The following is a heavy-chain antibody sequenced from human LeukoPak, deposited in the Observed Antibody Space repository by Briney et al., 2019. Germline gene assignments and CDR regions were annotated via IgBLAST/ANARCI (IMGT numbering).Heavy chain of an antibody. Sequence: SETLSLTCGVSGQSIGSGYHWGWIRQPPEKGLELIGSLHHNGDTYYNPSLKSGVIMSIATTKNEFSLRIRSVTAADTTIYYSAEYGFPFDAWGQGTMVTVSS. V-gene: IGHV4-38-2*01. CDR3: AEYGFPFDA. J-gene: IGHJ3*01. D-gene: IGHD2/OR15-2a*01. CDR1: GQSIGSGYH. CDR2: LHHNGDT.